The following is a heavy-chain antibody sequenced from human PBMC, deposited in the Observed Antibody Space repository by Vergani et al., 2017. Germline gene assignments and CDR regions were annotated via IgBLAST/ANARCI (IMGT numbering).Heavy chain of an antibody. CDR1: GGSISSSSYY. Sequence: QLQESGPGLVKPSETLSLTCTVSGGSISSSSYYWGWIRQPPGKGLEWVSGISWNSGSIGYADSVKGRFTISRDNAKNSLYLQMNSLRAEDTALYYCAKEYSYGIDYWGQGTLVTVSS. D-gene: IGHD5-18*01. V-gene: IGHV3-9*01. J-gene: IGHJ4*02. CDR2: ISWNSGSI. CDR3: AKEYSYGIDY.